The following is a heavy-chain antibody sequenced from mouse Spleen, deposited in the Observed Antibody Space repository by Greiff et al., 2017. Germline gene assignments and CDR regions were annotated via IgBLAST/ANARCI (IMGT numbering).Heavy chain of an antibody. CDR1: GFTFSSYA. J-gene: IGHJ2*01. CDR3: ARLGGSPYYFDY. Sequence: EVHLVESGGGLVKPGGSLKLSCAASGFTFSSYAMSWVRQTPEKRLEWVATISSGGSYTYYTDSVKGRFTISRDNAKNTLYLQMSSLRSEDTAMYYCARLGGSPYYFDYWGQGTTLTVSS. V-gene: IGHV5-9-3*01. CDR2: ISSGGSYT.